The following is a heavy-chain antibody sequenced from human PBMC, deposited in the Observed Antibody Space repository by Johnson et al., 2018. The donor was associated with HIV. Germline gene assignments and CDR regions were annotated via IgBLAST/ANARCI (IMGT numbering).Heavy chain of an antibody. J-gene: IGHJ3*02. D-gene: IGHD3-22*01. CDR2: IDWNGGST. CDR1: GFTFDDYG. V-gene: IGHV3-20*04. Sequence: VQLVESGGRVVRRGGSLRLSCAASGFTFDDYGMSWVRQGPGKGLEWVSGIDWNGGSTGYADSVKGRFTISRDNTENALYLQMNSLRPEDTAVYYCARGGPYYYDSSGYGAFDIWGQGTMVTVSS. CDR3: ARGGPYYYDSSGYGAFDI.